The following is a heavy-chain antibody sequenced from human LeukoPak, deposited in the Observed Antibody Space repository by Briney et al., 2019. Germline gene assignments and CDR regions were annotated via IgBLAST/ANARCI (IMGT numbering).Heavy chain of an antibody. D-gene: IGHD6-6*01. Sequence: SGGSLRLSCAASGFSFSSYAMHWVRQAPGKGLQYVSSIRSDGSDTYYANSVKGRFTISRDNSKNTLYLQMGSLGVEDMAIYYCARPAARPDYYYYRDVWGKGTTVTVSS. CDR3: ARPAARPDYYYYRDV. J-gene: IGHJ6*03. CDR2: IRSDGSDT. V-gene: IGHV3-64*01. CDR1: GFSFSSYA.